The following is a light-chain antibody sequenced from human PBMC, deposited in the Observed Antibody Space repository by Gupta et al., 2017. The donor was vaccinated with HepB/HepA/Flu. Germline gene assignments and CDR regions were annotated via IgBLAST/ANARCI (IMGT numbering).Light chain of an antibody. Sequence: QSVLTQAPSASGTPGQRVTISCSGSSSNIGTNTAKWYQQLPGTAPKLLIYSSNQRPSGVPDRFSGSKSGTSASLAISGLQSEDEADYYCSAWDDSLNAYVFGTGTKVTVL. CDR2: SSN. V-gene: IGLV1-44*01. CDR3: SAWDDSLNAYV. CDR1: SSNIGTNT. J-gene: IGLJ1*01.